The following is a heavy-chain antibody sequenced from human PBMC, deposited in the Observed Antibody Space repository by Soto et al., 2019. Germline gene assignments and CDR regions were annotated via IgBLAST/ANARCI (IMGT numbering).Heavy chain of an antibody. D-gene: IGHD2-8*01. J-gene: IGHJ4*02. CDR2: IHYSGTT. V-gene: IGHV4-59*01. CDR1: GTSISIYY. CDR3: ARYNSYAIDY. Sequence: SETLYITCTFSGTSISIYYWNWIRQPPGKGLEWIANIHYSGTTNYNPSLASRVTLSVDTSKKQFSLKMTSVTAADRAMYFCARYNSYAIDYWGRGTLVTVSS.